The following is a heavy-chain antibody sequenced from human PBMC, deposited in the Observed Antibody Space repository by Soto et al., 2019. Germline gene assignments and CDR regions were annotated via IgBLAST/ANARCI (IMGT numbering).Heavy chain of an antibody. V-gene: IGHV1-69*13. CDR3: ARENPYYYYGMDV. CDR1: GGTFSSYA. CDR2: IIPIFGTA. Sequence: ASVKVSCKASGGTFSSYAISWVRQAPGQGLEWMGGIIPIFGTANYAQKFQGRVTITADESTSTAYMELSSLRSEDTAVYYCARENPYYYYGMDVWGQGTTVTVS. J-gene: IGHJ6*02.